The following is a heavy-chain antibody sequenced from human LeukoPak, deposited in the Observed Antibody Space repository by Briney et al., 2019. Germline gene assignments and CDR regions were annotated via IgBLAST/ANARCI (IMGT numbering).Heavy chain of an antibody. Sequence: GGSLRLSCAASGFTFSNAWMSWVRQAPGKGLEWVGRIKSKTDGGTTDYAAPVKGRFTISRDDSKNTLYLQMNSLKTEDTAVYYCTTILRYFDWLLNDAFDIWGQGTMVTVSS. V-gene: IGHV3-15*01. CDR3: TTILRYFDWLLNDAFDI. CDR2: IKSKTDGGTT. CDR1: GFTFSNAW. J-gene: IGHJ3*02. D-gene: IGHD3-9*01.